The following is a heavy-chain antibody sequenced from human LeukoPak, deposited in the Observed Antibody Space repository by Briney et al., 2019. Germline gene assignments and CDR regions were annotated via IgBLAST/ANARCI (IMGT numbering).Heavy chain of an antibody. Sequence: SETLSLTCTVSGGSISSYYWSWIRQPPGKGLEWIGYIYYSGSTNYNPSLNSRVTISVDTSKNQFSLKLSSVTAADTAVYYCAREYSDAFDIWGQGTMVTVSS. CDR1: GGSISSYY. D-gene: IGHD1-1*01. J-gene: IGHJ3*02. CDR3: AREYSDAFDI. V-gene: IGHV4-59*01. CDR2: IYYSGST.